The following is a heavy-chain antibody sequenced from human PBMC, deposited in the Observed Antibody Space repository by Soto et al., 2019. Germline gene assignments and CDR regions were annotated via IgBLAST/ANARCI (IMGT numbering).Heavy chain of an antibody. D-gene: IGHD3-22*01. CDR3: TTDWGGYYDSSGYYHQFDY. CDR1: GFTFSNAW. V-gene: IGHV3-15*07. J-gene: IGHJ4*02. CDR2: IKSKTNGGTT. Sequence: GGSLRLSCAASGFTFSNAWMNWVRQAPGKGLEWVGRIKSKTNGGTTDYAAPVKGRFTNSRDDSKNTLYLQMNSLKTEDTAVYYCTTDWGGYYDSSGYYHQFDYWGQGTLVTVSS.